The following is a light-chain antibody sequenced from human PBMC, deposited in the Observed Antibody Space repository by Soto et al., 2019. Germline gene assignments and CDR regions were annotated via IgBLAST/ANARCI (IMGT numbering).Light chain of an antibody. V-gene: IGLV2-14*01. CDR3: FSFRTAGYV. CDR1: SCDVGDYNY. Sequence: QSALTQPASVSGSPGQSITISCTGTSCDVGDYNYVSWYQHHPGKAPKLMIFEVSDRPSGVSDRFSGSKSGNTASLTISGLQAEDDAYYYCFSFRTAGYVFGTGTKLTVL. J-gene: IGLJ1*01. CDR2: EVS.